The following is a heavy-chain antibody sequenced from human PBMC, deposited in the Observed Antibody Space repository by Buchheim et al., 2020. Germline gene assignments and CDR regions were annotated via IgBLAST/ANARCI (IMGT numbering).Heavy chain of an antibody. CDR1: GFTFSNYG. J-gene: IGHJ4*02. V-gene: IGHV3-33*01. CDR3: ARDPTALAEGIDY. Sequence: QVQLVESGGDVVQPGRSLRLSCAASGFTFSNYGMHWVRQAPGKGLEWVAVIWYDGSNKYYADSVKGRFTISRDNSKNTLHLQMNSLRAEDTAVYYCARDPTALAEGIDYWGQGTL. CDR2: IWYDGSNK. D-gene: IGHD3-10*01.